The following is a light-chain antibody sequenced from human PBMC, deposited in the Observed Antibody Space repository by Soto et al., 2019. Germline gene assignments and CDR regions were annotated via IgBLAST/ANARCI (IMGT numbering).Light chain of an antibody. J-gene: IGLJ2*01. Sequence: QSALTQPASVSASPGQSITISCTGTSSDIGGYIYVSWYQHHPGKDPRLMIYEVSSRPSGVSNRFSGSKSGNTASLTISGLQAEDEAQYYCSSYSSANTVIFGGGTKLTVL. CDR2: EVS. V-gene: IGLV2-14*01. CDR1: SSDIGGYIY. CDR3: SSYSSANTVI.